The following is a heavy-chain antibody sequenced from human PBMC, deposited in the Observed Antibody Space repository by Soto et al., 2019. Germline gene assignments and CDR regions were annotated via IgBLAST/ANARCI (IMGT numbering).Heavy chain of an antibody. Sequence: GASVKVSCKASGGTFSSYTISWVRQAPGQGLEWMGRIIPILGIANYAQKFQGRVTMTTDTSTSTAYMELRSLRSDDTAVYYCARSLSGYITHFDYWGQGTLVTVSS. J-gene: IGHJ4*02. CDR3: ARSLSGYITHFDY. V-gene: IGHV1-69*02. CDR1: GGTFSSYT. D-gene: IGHD3-22*01. CDR2: IIPILGIA.